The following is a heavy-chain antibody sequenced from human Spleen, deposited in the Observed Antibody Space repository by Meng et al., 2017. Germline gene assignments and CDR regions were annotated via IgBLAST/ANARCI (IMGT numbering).Heavy chain of an antibody. J-gene: IGHJ5*02. CDR2: IYHSGST. D-gene: IGHD3-10*01. CDR3: ARRSAYYGSGSESWFDP. V-gene: IGHV4-4*02. CDR1: GGSISSSNW. Sequence: QVQLQASGPGLVKPSGTLSLTCAVSGGSISSSNWWSWVRQPPGKGLEWIGEIYHSGSTNYNPSLKSRVTISVDTSKNQFSLKLSSVTAADTAVYYCARRSAYYGSGSESWFDPWGQGTLVTVSS.